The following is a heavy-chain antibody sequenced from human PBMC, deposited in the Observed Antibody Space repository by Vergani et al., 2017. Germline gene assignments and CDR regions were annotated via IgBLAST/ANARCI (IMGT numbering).Heavy chain of an antibody. CDR3: AITNSGSYPGGDY. CDR1: GFTFSSYS. D-gene: IGHD1-26*01. Sequence: EVQLVESGGGLVQPGGSLRLSCAASGFTFSSYSMNWVRQAPGKGLEWVSYISSSSSTIYYADSVKGGFTISRDNAKNSLYLQMNSLRAEDTAVYYCAITNSGSYPGGDYWGQGTLVTVSS. CDR2: ISSSSSTI. J-gene: IGHJ4*02. V-gene: IGHV3-48*04.